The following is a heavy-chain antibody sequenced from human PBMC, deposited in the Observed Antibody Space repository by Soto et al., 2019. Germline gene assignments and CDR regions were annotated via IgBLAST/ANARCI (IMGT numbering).Heavy chain of an antibody. D-gene: IGHD3-16*01. CDR2: TSYDGNNK. J-gene: IGHJ4*02. CDR1: GFMFKSYV. Sequence: QLQLVESGGGVVQPGTSLRLSCTASGFMFKSYVMPWVRQAPGKGLEWVALTSYDGNNKYYGDSVKGRFTVSRDNPKNTLHLQMDSLRPEDTALYYCARWGTTGGFDLWGQGTLVSVSS. V-gene: IGHV3-30*19. CDR3: ARWGTTGGFDL.